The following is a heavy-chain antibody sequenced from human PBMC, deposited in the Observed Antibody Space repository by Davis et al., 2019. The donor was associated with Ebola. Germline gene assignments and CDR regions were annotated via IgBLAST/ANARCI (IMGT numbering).Heavy chain of an antibody. J-gene: IGHJ4*02. CDR3: ARHLSIWPSFDY. Sequence: GESLKISCAASGFTFSSYSMNWVHQAPGKGLEWVSSISSSSSYIYYADSVKGRFTISRDNAKNSLYLQMNSLRAEDTAVYYCARHLSIWPSFDYWGQGTLVTVSS. CDR1: GFTFSSYS. CDR2: ISSSSSYI. V-gene: IGHV3-21*01. D-gene: IGHD2-21*01.